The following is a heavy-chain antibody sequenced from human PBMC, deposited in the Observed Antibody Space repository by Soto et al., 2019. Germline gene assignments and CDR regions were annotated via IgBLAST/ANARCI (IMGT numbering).Heavy chain of an antibody. Sequence: SETLSLTCTVSGDSVSSGGLHWAWLRRPPGKGQEWIGYIDNGSSTYYRPPIKSGMHMSLGATRNHYSLRLTSVTAAATAVYFCASSPVGLDTISYFDYWGQGKLVTVSS. D-gene: IGHD3-3*01. V-gene: IGHV4-30-4*01. CDR2: IDNGSST. J-gene: IGHJ4*02. CDR1: GDSVSSGGLH. CDR3: ASSPVGLDTISYFDY.